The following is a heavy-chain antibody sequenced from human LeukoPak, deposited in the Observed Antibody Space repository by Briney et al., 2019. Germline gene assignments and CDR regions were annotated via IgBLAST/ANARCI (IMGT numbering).Heavy chain of an antibody. D-gene: IGHD1-26*01. CDR2: LSSGGTT. CDR1: GFTVSSNY. J-gene: IGHJ3*02. V-gene: IGHV3-53*01. Sequence: PGGSLRLSCAASGFTVSSNYMSWVRHAPGKGLVWVSHLSSGGTTYNADSVKDRLTIYRDNYNNTLYLQMNNQRAEDTHVYYCARGGDIVGATRSAFEICGQGTMVTVS. CDR3: ARGGDIVGATRSAFEI.